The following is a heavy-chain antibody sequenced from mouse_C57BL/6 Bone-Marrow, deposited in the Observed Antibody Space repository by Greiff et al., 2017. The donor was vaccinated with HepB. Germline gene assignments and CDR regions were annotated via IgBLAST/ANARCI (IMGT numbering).Heavy chain of an antibody. D-gene: IGHD2-2*01. CDR1: GYTFTSYW. V-gene: IGHV1-64*01. Sequence: VQLQQPGAELVKPGASVKLSCKASGYTFTSYWMHWVKQRPGQGLEWIGMIHPNSGSTNYNEKFKSKATLTVDKSSSTAYMQLNSLTSEDSAVYYCARLGYDGNYFDYWGQGTTLTVSS. CDR3: ARLGYDGNYFDY. CDR2: IHPNSGST. J-gene: IGHJ2*01.